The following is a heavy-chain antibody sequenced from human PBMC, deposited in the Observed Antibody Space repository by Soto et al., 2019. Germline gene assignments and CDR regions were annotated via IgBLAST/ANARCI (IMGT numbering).Heavy chain of an antibody. CDR3: ARISTPYNLHYYYYGMDV. Sequence: ASVKVSCKASGYTVTGYDIHWVRQATGQGLEWMGWMNPNTGYTANAQKFQGRVTMTRNISISTVYMELSSLSSEDTAVYYCARISTPYNLHYYYYGMDVWGQGTTVTVSS. D-gene: IGHD1-1*01. J-gene: IGHJ6*02. V-gene: IGHV1-8*01. CDR1: GYTVTGYD. CDR2: MNPNTGYT.